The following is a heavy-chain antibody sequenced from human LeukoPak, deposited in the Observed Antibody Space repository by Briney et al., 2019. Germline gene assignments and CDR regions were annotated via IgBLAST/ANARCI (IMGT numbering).Heavy chain of an antibody. D-gene: IGHD2-2*01. CDR2: IYSGGST. V-gene: IGHV3-53*01. CDR1: GFTVSSNY. J-gene: IGHJ4*02. Sequence: GGSLRLSCAASGFTVSSNYMSWVRQAPGKGLEWVSVIYSGGSTYYADSVKGRFTISRDNSKNTLYLQMNSLRAEDTAVYYCAKGEVPAAPVDYWGQGTLVTVSS. CDR3: AKGEVPAAPVDY.